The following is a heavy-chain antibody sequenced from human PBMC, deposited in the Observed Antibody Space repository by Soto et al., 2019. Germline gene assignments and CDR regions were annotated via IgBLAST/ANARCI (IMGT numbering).Heavy chain of an antibody. CDR1: GFAFTHVW. V-gene: IGHV3-15*01. CDR2: IKRKIDGETT. Sequence: EVQLLESGGDLAEPGGSLRLSCAASGFAFTHVWMTWVRQAPGRGLEWVGRIKRKIDGETTNYAAPVKGRFTISRDDTKNTLYLQRNSLNTDDSAVYYCDADRYCSSNTCPGAFDIWGQGTTV. CDR3: DADRYCSSNTCPGAFDI. D-gene: IGHD2-2*01. J-gene: IGHJ3*02.